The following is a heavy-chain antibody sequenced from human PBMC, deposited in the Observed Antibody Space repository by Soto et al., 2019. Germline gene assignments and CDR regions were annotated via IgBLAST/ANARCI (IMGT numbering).Heavy chain of an antibody. D-gene: IGHD2-15*01. Sequence: QVQLVQSGAEVKKPGASVKVSCKASGYTFTSYYMHWVRQAPGQGLEWMGIINPSGGSTSYAQKFQGRVTMTRDTSTSTVYMELSSLRSEDTAVYYCARGGGMVGPRNWFDPWGQGTLVTVSS. CDR2: INPSGGST. CDR3: ARGGGMVGPRNWFDP. J-gene: IGHJ5*02. V-gene: IGHV1-46*01. CDR1: GYTFTSYY.